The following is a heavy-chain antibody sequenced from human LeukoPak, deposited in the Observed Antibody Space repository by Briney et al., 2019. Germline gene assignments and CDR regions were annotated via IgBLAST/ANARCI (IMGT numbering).Heavy chain of an antibody. CDR1: GGSFSGYY. V-gene: IGHV4-34*01. Sequence: PSETLSLTCAVYGGSFSGYYWSWIRQPPGKGLEWIGEINHSGSTNYNPSLKSRVTISVDTSKNQFSLKLSSVTAADTAVYYCARASSGSYSGPIYYYYYMDVWGKGTTVTVSS. J-gene: IGHJ6*03. CDR3: ARASSGSYSGPIYYYYYMDV. CDR2: INHSGST. D-gene: IGHD1-26*01.